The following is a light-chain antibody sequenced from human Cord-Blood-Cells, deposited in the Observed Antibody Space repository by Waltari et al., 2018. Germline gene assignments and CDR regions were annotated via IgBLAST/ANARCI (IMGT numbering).Light chain of an antibody. CDR3: CSYAGSYTLV. CDR1: SSDVGGFNY. Sequence: QSALTQPLPVSGSPGQSVTTPCTGTSSDVGGFNYVSWYQQHPGKAPKLMIYDVSKRPSGVPDRFSGSKSGNTASLTISGLQAEDEADYYCCSYAGSYTLVFGGGTKLTVL. V-gene: IGLV2-11*01. J-gene: IGLJ2*01. CDR2: DVS.